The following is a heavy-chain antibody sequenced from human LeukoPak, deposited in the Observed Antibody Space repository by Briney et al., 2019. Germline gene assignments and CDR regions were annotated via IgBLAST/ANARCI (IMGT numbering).Heavy chain of an antibody. J-gene: IGHJ4*02. D-gene: IGHD2-2*01. CDR3: ARWSSTSCYDY. V-gene: IGHV3-64*01. CDR2: ISTDGGSP. CDR1: GFTFSSYA. Sequence: GGSLRLSCAASGFTFSSYAMHWVRQAPGKGLEYVSAISTDGGSPYYANSVKGRFTISRDNSKNTLYLQMGSLRAEDMAVYYCARWSSTSCYDYWGQGTLVTVS.